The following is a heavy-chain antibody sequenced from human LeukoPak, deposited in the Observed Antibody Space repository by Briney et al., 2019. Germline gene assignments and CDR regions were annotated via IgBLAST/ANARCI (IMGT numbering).Heavy chain of an antibody. D-gene: IGHD4-23*01. Sequence: SETLSLTCTVSGYSISSGYYWGWIRPPPGKGLEWIGTIFHSGNTYYNPSLKSRVTMSVDTSKNQFSLRLSSVTAADTAVYYCAREGGNYFDYWGQGTLVTVSS. V-gene: IGHV4-38-2*02. CDR2: IFHSGNT. CDR3: AREGGNYFDY. J-gene: IGHJ4*02. CDR1: GYSISSGYY.